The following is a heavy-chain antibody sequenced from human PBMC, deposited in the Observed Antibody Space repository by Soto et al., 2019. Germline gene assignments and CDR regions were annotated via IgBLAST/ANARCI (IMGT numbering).Heavy chain of an antibody. Sequence: LSLTCAVYGKSLSGYYWSWVRQPPGKALEWIGEINHSGNTNYNPSLKSRVTISVDTSKNQLFLNLSSVTAADTAMYYCARHHVRGRTIAGAAEFWGQGTLVTVSS. J-gene: IGHJ4*02. V-gene: IGHV4-34*01. D-gene: IGHD1-26*01. CDR2: INHSGNT. CDR1: GKSLSGYY. CDR3: ARHHVRGRTIAGAAEF.